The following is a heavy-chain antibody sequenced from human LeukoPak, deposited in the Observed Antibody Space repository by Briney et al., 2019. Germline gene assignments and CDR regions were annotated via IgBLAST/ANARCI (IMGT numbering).Heavy chain of an antibody. CDR3: FLRYLTGSWFDP. CDR1: GGTFSSYA. V-gene: IGHV1-69*13. J-gene: IGHJ5*02. CDR2: IIPIFGTA. D-gene: IGHD3-9*01. Sequence: SVKVSCKASGGTFSSYAISWVRQAPGQGLEWMGGIIPIFGTANYAQKFQGRVTITADESTSTAYMELSSLRSEDTAVYYCFLRYLTGSWFDPWGQGTLVTVSS.